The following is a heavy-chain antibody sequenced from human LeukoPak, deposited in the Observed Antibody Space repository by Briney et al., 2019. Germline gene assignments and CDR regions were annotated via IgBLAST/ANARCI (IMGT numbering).Heavy chain of an antibody. J-gene: IGHJ4*02. V-gene: IGHV5-51*01. CDR3: ARTTMVRGVTRHFDY. CDR2: IYPGDSDT. Sequence: GESLKISCKGSGYSFTSYWIGWVRQMPGKGLEWMGIIYPGDSDTRYSPSFQGQVTISADKSISTAYLQWSSLKASDTAMYHCARTTMVRGVTRHFDYWGQGTLVTVSS. CDR1: GYSFTSYW. D-gene: IGHD3-10*01.